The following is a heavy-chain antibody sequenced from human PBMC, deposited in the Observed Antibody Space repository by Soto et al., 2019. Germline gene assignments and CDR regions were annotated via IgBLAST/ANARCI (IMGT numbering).Heavy chain of an antibody. CDR3: ARGPGSLMPWALDY. Sequence: GGSLRLSCETSGFTFGNYGMGWVRQAPGKGLEWVSVIYSGGSTYYADSVKGRFTISRDNSKNMLYLQMNSLRVEDTAVYYCARGPGSLMPWALDYWGQGTLVTVSS. CDR2: IYSGGST. D-gene: IGHD2-15*01. CDR1: GFTFGNYG. J-gene: IGHJ4*02. V-gene: IGHV3-53*01.